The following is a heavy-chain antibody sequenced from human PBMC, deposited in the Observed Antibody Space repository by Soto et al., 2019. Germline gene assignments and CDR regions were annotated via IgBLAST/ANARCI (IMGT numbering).Heavy chain of an antibody. D-gene: IGHD2-2*02. CDR2: ISSSGSTI. V-gene: IGHV3-11*01. J-gene: IGHJ6*02. CDR1: GFTFSDYY. Sequence: LRLSCAASGFTFSDYYMSWIRQAPGKGLEWVSYISSSGSTIYYADSVKGRFTISRDNAKNSLYLQMNSLRAEDTAVYYCARDGCSSTSCYTGSYYYYGMDVWGQGTTVTVSS. CDR3: ARDGCSSTSCYTGSYYYYGMDV.